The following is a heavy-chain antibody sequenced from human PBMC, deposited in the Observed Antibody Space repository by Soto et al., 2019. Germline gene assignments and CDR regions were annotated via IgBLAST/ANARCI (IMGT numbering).Heavy chain of an antibody. CDR3: ARAWDHDDGSGYFRWFDP. V-gene: IGHV4-59*08. CDR2: IYYTAST. J-gene: IGHJ5*02. Sequence: PSETLSLTCTVSGGSMNDYYWTWIRQPPGKGQEWIGYIYYTASTTYNPSLRSRVAIKIDTSKKQFSLSLTAVTAADTAVYYCARAWDHDDGSGYFRWFDPWGQGTLVTVSS. CDR1: GGSMNDYY. D-gene: IGHD3-22*01.